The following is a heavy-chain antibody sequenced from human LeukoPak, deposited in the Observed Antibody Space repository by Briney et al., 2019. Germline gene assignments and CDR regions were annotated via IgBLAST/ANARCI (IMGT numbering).Heavy chain of an antibody. Sequence: GGSLRLSCTGSGFIFNSYGINWVRQAPGKGLEWVAYISSSTSNIFYADSVKGRFTISRDHAKDSVLLQMNSLRVEDTALYFCARDGVMAETPFYFDSWGQGALVTISS. CDR2: ISSSTSNI. J-gene: IGHJ4*02. D-gene: IGHD2-21*01. V-gene: IGHV3-48*01. CDR3: ARDGVMAETPFYFDS. CDR1: GFIFNSYG.